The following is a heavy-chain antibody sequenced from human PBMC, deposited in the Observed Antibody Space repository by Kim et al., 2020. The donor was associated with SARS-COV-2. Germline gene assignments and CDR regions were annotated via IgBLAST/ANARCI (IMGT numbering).Heavy chain of an antibody. V-gene: IGHV3-7*03. CDR3: ATFTSLAD. D-gene: IGHD3-16*01. CDR2: DGSQK. J-gene: IGHJ4*02. Sequence: DGSQKYYVDSVKGRFTISRDNAKNSVYLQMNSLRAEDTAVYYCATFTSLADWGQGTLVTVSS.